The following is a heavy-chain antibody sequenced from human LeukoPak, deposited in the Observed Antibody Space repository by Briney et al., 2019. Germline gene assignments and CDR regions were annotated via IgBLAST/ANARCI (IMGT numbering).Heavy chain of an antibody. CDR3: ARGTYYYDNSGSNWFDP. CDR1: GGSMSSYY. V-gene: IGHV4-4*07. D-gene: IGHD3-22*01. CDR2: TYSSGST. J-gene: IGHJ5*02. Sequence: SETLSLTCTVSGGSMSSYYWSWIRQPAVKGLELIGRTYSSGSTNYNPSLKSRVTMSVDKSKNQFSLKLSSVTAADTAVYYCARGTYYYDNSGSNWFDPWGQGTLVTVSS.